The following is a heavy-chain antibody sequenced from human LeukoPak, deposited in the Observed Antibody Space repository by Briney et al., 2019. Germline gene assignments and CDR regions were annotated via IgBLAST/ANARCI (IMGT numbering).Heavy chain of an antibody. J-gene: IGHJ4*02. CDR2: ISYDGSNK. V-gene: IGHV3-30-3*01. D-gene: IGHD2-21*02. Sequence: GGSLRLSCAASGFTFSSYAMHWVRQAPGKGLEWVAVISYDGSNKYYADSVKGRFTISRDNSKNTLYLQMNSLRAEDTAVYYCARVGGNSGSAYWGQGTRVTVSS. CDR1: GFTFSSYA. CDR3: ARVGGNSGSAY.